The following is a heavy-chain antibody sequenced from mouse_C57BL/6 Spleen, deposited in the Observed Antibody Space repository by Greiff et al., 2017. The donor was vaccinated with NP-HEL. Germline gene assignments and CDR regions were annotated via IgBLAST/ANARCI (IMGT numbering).Heavy chain of an antibody. CDR2: IYPGAGAN. Sequence: VQLKESGPELVKPGASVKISCKASGYAFSSSWMNWVKQRPGKGLEWIGRIYPGAGANHYNGKFKGKATLTADTSSSTAYMQLSSLTSEDSAVYFCARMDGSTRYFDYWGQGTTLTVSS. J-gene: IGHJ2*01. CDR3: ARMDGSTRYFDY. CDR1: GYAFSSSW. D-gene: IGHD1-1*01. V-gene: IGHV1-82*01.